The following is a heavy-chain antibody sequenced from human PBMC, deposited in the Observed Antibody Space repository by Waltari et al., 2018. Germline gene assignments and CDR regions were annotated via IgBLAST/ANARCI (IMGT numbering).Heavy chain of an antibody. CDR3: ARNRGSGWYKGPVDY. Sequence: QVQLVQSGAEVKKPGASVKVSCKASGYTFTSYYMHWVRQAPGQGLEWMGIINPSGGSTSYAQKFQGRVTMTRDTSTSTVYMELSSLRSEDTAVYYCARNRGSGWYKGPVDYWGQGTLVTVSS. V-gene: IGHV1-46*01. CDR2: INPSGGST. CDR1: GYTFTSYY. D-gene: IGHD6-19*01. J-gene: IGHJ4*02.